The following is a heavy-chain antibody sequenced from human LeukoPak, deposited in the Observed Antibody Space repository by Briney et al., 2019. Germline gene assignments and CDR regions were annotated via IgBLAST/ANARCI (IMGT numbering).Heavy chain of an antibody. V-gene: IGHV4-4*07. J-gene: IGHJ4*02. CDR3: ARARAAADTYYFDY. CDR1: GGSISSYY. Sequence: PSETLSLTCTVSGGSISSYYWSWIRQPAGKGLEWIGRIYTSGSTNYNPSLKSRVTMSVDTSKNQFSLKLSSMTAADTAVYYCARARAAADTYYFDYWGQGTLVTVSS. CDR2: IYTSGST. D-gene: IGHD6-13*01.